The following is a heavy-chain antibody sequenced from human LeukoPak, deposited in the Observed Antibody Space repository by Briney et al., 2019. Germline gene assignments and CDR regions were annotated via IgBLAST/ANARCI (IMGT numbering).Heavy chain of an antibody. D-gene: IGHD2-2*01. CDR1: GYTFTIYG. CDR3: AREDTRRGSRGYFDY. CDR2: ISGDNGST. J-gene: IGHJ4*02. V-gene: IGHV1-18*01. Sequence: ASVTVSFKASGYTFTIYGISWVRQAPGQGGEWMGWISGDNGSTNYAQKLQGRVTMTTDTSTSTAYMELRSLRSDDSAIYYCAREDTRRGSRGYFDYWGQGTLVTVSS.